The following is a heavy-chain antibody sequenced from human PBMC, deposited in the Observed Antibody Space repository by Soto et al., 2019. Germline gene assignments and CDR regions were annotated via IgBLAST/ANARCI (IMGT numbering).Heavy chain of an antibody. Sequence: GGSLRLSCAASGFAFRVYGMHWVRQAPGKGLEWVAHIQYDGSNKYYADSVKGRFTISRDNSKNTLYLQMNSLRGDDTAVYYCARDPEDYFHYGMDVWGRGTTVTVSS. J-gene: IGHJ6*02. CDR1: GFAFRVYG. CDR3: ARDPEDYFHYGMDV. CDR2: IQYDGSNK. V-gene: IGHV3-30*02.